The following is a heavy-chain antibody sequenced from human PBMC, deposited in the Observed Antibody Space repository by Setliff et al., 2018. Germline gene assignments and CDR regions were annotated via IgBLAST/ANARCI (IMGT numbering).Heavy chain of an antibody. CDR2: VFHTGDNT. CDR3: AREKPNTYNFDY. V-gene: IGHV1-46*01. J-gene: IGHJ4*02. CDR1: GYTFTSYH. D-gene: IGHD1-1*01. Sequence: ASVKVSCKASGYTFTSYHMHWVRQAPGQGLEWMGIVFHTGDNTIYAQMFQGRVTMTRDTSTSTVYMELSSLRSEDTAVYYCAREKPNTYNFDYWGQGTPVTVSS.